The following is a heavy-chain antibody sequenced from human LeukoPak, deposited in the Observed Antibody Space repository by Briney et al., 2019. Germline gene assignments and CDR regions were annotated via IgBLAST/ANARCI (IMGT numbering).Heavy chain of an antibody. CDR1: GFTFSSYA. Sequence: GGSLRLSCAASGFTFSSYAMHWVRQAPGKGLEYVSAISSNGGSTYYANSVKGRFTISRDNSKNTLYLQMNSLRAEDTAVYYCAKDGYIGFNFDYWGQGTLVTVSS. CDR3: AKDGYIGFNFDY. J-gene: IGHJ4*02. CDR2: ISSNGGST. V-gene: IGHV3-64*01. D-gene: IGHD1-1*01.